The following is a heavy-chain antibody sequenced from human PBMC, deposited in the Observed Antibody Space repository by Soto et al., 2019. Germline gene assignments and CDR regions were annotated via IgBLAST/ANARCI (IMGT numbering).Heavy chain of an antibody. V-gene: IGHV3-23*01. D-gene: IGHD3-16*02. CDR1: GFTLSSYA. CDR3: SKEGGIYQSRVYYDF. Sequence: GGSLRLSCVASGFTLSSYAMSWVRQAPGKGLEWVSSISGRGTSTYYADSVTGRFTISRDNSKNTLYLQMNSLRADDTAVYFCSKEGGIYQSRVYYDFWGRGALVTVSS. J-gene: IGHJ4*02. CDR2: ISGRGTST.